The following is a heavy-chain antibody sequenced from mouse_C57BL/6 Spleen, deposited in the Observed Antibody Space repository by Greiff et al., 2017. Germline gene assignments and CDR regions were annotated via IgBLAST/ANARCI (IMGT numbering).Heavy chain of an antibody. CDR2: IDPSDSYT. Sequence: QVQLQQSGAELVMPGASVKLSCKASGYTFTSYWMHWVKQRPGQGLEWIGEIDPSDSYTNYNQKFKGKSTLTVDKSSSTAYMQLSSLTSEDSAVYYCARKGDSSGYGSWFAYWGQGTLVTVSA. CDR3: ARKGDSSGYGSWFAY. J-gene: IGHJ3*01. D-gene: IGHD3-2*02. CDR1: GYTFTSYW. V-gene: IGHV1-69*01.